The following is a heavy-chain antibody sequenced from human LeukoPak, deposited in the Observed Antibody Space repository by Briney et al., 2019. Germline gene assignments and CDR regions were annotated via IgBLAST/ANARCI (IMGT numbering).Heavy chain of an antibody. D-gene: IGHD1-14*01. J-gene: IGHJ4*02. CDR2: INQGGSDK. V-gene: IGHV3-7*01. CDR3: TRDRSRAEDH. CDR1: GFTFSGHW. Sequence: GGSLRLSCAASGFTFSGHWMSWVRQAPGKGLEWVANINQGGSDKYYVDSVKGRFTISRYNANNLLYLQMNSLRGEDKAVYYCTRDRSRAEDHWGQGTLVTVSS.